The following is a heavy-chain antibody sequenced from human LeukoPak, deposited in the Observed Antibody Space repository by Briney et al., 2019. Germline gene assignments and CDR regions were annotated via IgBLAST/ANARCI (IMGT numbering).Heavy chain of an antibody. CDR1: GYTFTGYY. D-gene: IGHD5-18*01. CDR2: INSNSGGT. Sequence: ASVKVSCKASGYTFTGYYMHWVRQAPGQGLEWMGWINSNSGGTNYAQKFQGRVTMTRDTSISTAYMELSRLRSDDTAVYYCARLGYSYGYYAFDIWGQGTMVTVSS. J-gene: IGHJ3*02. CDR3: ARLGYSYGYYAFDI. V-gene: IGHV1-2*02.